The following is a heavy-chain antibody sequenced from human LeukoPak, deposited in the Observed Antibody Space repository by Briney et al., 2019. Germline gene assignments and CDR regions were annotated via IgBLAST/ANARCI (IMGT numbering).Heavy chain of an antibody. D-gene: IGHD3-10*01. Sequence: PGGSLRLSCAASGFTFSNYAMHWVRQAPDKGLEWVAFMSYDGSDKYYADSVKGRFTISRDNSKSTLYLQMNSLRAEDTAVYYCAKDEPGTYSPSDYWGQGTLVTVSS. V-gene: IGHV3-30*18. CDR2: MSYDGSDK. J-gene: IGHJ4*02. CDR3: AKDEPGTYSPSDY. CDR1: GFTFSNYA.